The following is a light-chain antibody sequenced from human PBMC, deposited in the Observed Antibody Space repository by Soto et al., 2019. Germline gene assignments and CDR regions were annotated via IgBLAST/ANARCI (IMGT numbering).Light chain of an antibody. V-gene: IGKV1-12*01. CDR3: QQSNSFPLT. Sequence: DIQMTQSPSSVSASVGDRVTITCRASQAIGSWLAWYQQKPGQAPNLLIYSASNLQSGVPSRFRASTSGTDFTLTISSLQPEDFATYYCQQSNSFPLTFGGGTKVEIK. CDR2: SAS. J-gene: IGKJ4*01. CDR1: QAIGSW.